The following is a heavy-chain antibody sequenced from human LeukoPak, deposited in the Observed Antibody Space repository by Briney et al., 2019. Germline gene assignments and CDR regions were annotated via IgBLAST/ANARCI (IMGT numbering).Heavy chain of an antibody. D-gene: IGHD3-10*01. J-gene: IGHJ5*02. CDR1: GDSISSSSYY. V-gene: IGHV4-61*02. Sequence: SETLSLTCTVSGDSISSSSYYWSWIRQPAGKGLEWIGRIYTSGSTNYNPSLKSRVTMSVDTSKNQFSLKLSSVTAADTAVYYCARVDTGSYYNGPFDPWGQGTLVTVSS. CDR2: IYTSGST. CDR3: ARVDTGSYYNGPFDP.